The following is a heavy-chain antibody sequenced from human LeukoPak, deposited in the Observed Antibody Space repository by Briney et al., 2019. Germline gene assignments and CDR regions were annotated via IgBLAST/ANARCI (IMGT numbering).Heavy chain of an antibody. Sequence: PGGSLRLSCAASGFTFSSYWMHWVRQAPGKGLVWVASISTSSSYKHHADSVEGRFTISRDNSKNTLYLQMYSLRAEDTAVYYCAKSPTYYYDSSGYHYFDYWGQGTLVTVSS. CDR2: ISTSSSYK. D-gene: IGHD3-22*01. J-gene: IGHJ4*02. V-gene: IGHV3-21*04. CDR1: GFTFSSYW. CDR3: AKSPTYYYDSSGYHYFDY.